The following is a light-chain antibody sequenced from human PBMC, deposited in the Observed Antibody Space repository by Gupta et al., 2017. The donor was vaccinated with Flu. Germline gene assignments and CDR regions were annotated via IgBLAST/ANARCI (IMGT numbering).Light chain of an antibody. Sequence: GERATPFCRASQSISSYLAWYQHKPGQAPRLLIYGASSRATGLPARFSGSGSGTDSTLTISSLEPEDSAIYFCQQRHTWPHSFGLGTNLKIK. CDR1: QSISSY. J-gene: IGKJ2*01. V-gene: IGKV3-11*01. CDR3: QQRHTWPHS. CDR2: GAS.